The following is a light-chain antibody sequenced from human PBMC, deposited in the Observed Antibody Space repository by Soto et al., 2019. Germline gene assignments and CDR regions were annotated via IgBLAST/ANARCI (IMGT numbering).Light chain of an antibody. V-gene: IGKV1-5*03. CDR2: KAS. J-gene: IGKJ1*01. CDR1: QSISAW. Sequence: DIQMTQSPSTLSASVGDSVSINCRASQSISAWLAWYQQKPGKAPRLLIYKASTLEIGVPSRFSGSGSGTEFTLTISSLQPDDVAIYYCQQCNDYSWTFGQGTK. CDR3: QQCNDYSWT.